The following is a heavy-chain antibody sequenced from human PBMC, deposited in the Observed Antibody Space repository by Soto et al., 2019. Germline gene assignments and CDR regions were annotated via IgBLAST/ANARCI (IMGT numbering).Heavy chain of an antibody. D-gene: IGHD6-19*01. J-gene: IGHJ4*02. V-gene: IGHV4-30-2*01. CDR1: GDSISRGGYS. CDR3: ARAGGLGAVAVDY. CDR2: IYHSGST. Sequence: SETLSLSCAVSGDSISRGGYSWSWIRQPPGKGLEWIGFIYHSGSTYYNPSLKSRVTMSVDRSKNQFSLKLSSVTAADTAVYYCARAGGLGAVAVDYWGQGTLVTVSS.